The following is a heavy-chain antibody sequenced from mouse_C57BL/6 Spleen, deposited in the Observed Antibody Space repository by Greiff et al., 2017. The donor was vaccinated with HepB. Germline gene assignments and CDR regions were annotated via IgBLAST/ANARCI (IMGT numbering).Heavy chain of an antibody. V-gene: IGHV14-4*01. D-gene: IGHD2-4*01. CDR2: IDPENGDT. J-gene: IGHJ3*01. CDR1: GFNIKDDY. Sequence: EVQLQQSGAELVRPGASVKLSCTASGFNIKDDYMHWVKQRPEQGLEWIGWIDPENGDTEYASKFQGKATITADTSSNTTYLQLSSLTSGDTAVYYCTTGFYDYGFAYWGQGTLVTVSA. CDR3: TTGFYDYGFAY.